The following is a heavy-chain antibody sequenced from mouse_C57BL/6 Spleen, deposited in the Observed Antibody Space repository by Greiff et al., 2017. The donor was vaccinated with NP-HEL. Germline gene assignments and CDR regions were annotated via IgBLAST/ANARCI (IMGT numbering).Heavy chain of an antibody. J-gene: IGHJ3*01. V-gene: IGHV5-6*02. CDR1: GFTFSSYG. CDR2: ISSGGSYT. CDR3: ARGTAQATAWFAY. D-gene: IGHD3-2*02. Sequence: EVKLEESGGDLVKPGGSLKLSCAASGFTFSSYGMSWVRQTPDKRLEWVATISSGGSYTYYPDSVKGRFTISRDNAKNTLYLQMSSLKSEDTAMYYCARGTAQATAWFAYRGQGTLVTVSA.